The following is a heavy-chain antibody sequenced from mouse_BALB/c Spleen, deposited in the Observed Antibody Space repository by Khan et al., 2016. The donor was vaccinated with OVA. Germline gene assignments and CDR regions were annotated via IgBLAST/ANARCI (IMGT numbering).Heavy chain of an antibody. Sequence: QVQLKQSGPGLVAPSQSLSITCTVSGFSLTGYGVNWVRQPPGKGLEWLGMIWGDGSTDYNSALKSRPSISKDNPKSQVFLKMNSLQTDDTAMYYCARAYYGNYREAMDYWGQGTSVTVSS. V-gene: IGHV2-6-7*01. CDR2: IWGDGST. D-gene: IGHD2-10*01. CDR1: GFSLTGYG. J-gene: IGHJ4*01. CDR3: ARAYYGNYREAMDY.